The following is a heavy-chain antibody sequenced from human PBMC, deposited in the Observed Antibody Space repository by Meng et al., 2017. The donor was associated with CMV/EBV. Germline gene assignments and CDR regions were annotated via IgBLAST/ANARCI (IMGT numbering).Heavy chain of an antibody. D-gene: IGHD3-10*01. CDR2: IYYSGST. Sequence: HLQLQEAGPGLVKPSETLSLTCTVSGGSISSSSYYWGWIRQPPGKGLEWIGSIYYSGSTYYNPSLKSRVTISVDTSKNQFSLKLSSVTAADTAVYYCAREGNYYGSGSYYAYWGQGTLVTVSS. CDR1: GGSISSSSYY. CDR3: AREGNYYGSGSYYAY. V-gene: IGHV4-39*07. J-gene: IGHJ4*02.